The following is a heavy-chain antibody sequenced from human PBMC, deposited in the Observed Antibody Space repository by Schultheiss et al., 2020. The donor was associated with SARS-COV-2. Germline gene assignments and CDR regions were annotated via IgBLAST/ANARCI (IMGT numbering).Heavy chain of an antibody. CDR2: ISSNGGST. V-gene: IGHV3-64*01. CDR3: ARVILTGYLD. Sequence: GESLKISCAASGFTFSSYAMHWVRQAPGKGLEYVSAISSNGGSTYYANSVKGRFTISRDNSKNTLYLQMGSLRAEDMAVYYCARVILTGYLDWGQGTLVTVSS. CDR1: GFTFSSYA. J-gene: IGHJ4*02. D-gene: IGHD3-9*01.